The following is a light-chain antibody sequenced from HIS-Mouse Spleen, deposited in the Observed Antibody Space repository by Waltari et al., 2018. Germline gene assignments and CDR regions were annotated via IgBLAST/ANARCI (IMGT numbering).Light chain of an antibody. CDR1: AFPTQY. Sequence: SYELTQPPSVSVSPGQTARITCPGAAFPTQYDYWYQQKSGQAPVLVIYEDSKRPSGIPERFSGSSSGTMATLTISGAQVEDEADYYCYSTDSSGNHRVFGGGTKLTVL. J-gene: IGLJ2*01. CDR3: YSTDSSGNHRV. V-gene: IGLV3-10*01. CDR2: EDS.